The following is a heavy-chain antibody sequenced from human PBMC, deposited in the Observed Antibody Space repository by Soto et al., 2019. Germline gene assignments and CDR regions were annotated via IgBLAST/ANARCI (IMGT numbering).Heavy chain of an antibody. Sequence: EVQLVESGGGLVKPGGSLRLSCAASGFTFSSYSMNWVRQAPGKGLEWVSSISSSSSYIYYADSVKGRFTISRDNAKNSLYLQMNSLRAEDTDVYYCARDLYSSSWYGVNYYYYGMDVWGQGTTVTVSS. CDR3: ARDLYSSSWYGVNYYYYGMDV. J-gene: IGHJ6*02. V-gene: IGHV3-21*01. CDR1: GFTFSSYS. D-gene: IGHD6-13*01. CDR2: ISSSSSYI.